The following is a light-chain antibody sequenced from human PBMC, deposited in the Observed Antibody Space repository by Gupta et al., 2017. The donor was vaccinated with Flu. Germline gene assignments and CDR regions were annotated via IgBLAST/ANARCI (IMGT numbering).Light chain of an antibody. V-gene: IGLV6-57*03. J-gene: IGLJ3*02. CDR1: RGNIASNF. CDR3: QSFDASTWV. Sequence: NFILTQPHSVSESPGKTVTISCTRSRGNIASNFMQWYQQRQGSAPTTVIYDDDQRPSGVPDRCSASIDSASNSASLTIAGLKTEDEAYYYCQSFDASTWVFGGGTKLTVL. CDR2: DDD.